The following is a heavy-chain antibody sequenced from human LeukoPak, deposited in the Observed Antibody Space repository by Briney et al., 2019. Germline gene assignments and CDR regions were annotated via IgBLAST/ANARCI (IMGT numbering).Heavy chain of an antibody. CDR1: GGSFSNYY. D-gene: IGHD1-14*01. CDR3: ARQPPQYYGIDV. Sequence: TPSEPLSFTCAVSGGSFSNYYWSLIRPPAGEGLEWIGRIYTSGSTNYNPSVKSRVTMSVDTSNNQFSLKLTSVTAEDTAVYYCARQPPQYYGIDVWGQGTTVTVSS. J-gene: IGHJ6*02. V-gene: IGHV4-59*10. CDR2: IYTSGST.